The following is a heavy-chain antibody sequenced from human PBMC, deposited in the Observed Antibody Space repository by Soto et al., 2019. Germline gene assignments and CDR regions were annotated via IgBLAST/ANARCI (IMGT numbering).Heavy chain of an antibody. J-gene: IGHJ6*03. CDR3: ARSYYDFWSGLYYYYMDV. D-gene: IGHD3-3*01. V-gene: IGHV1-8*01. CDR2: MNPNSGNT. CDR1: GYTFTSYD. Sequence: GASVKVSCKASGYTFTSYDINWVRQATGQGLEWMGWMNPNSGNTGYAQKFQGRVTMTRNTSISTAYMELSSLRSEDTAVYYCARSYYDFWSGLYYYYMDVWGKGTTVTVSS.